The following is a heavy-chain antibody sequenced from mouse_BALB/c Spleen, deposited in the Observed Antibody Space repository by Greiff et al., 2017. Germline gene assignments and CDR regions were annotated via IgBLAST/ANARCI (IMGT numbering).Heavy chain of an antibody. CDR1: GYSFPGYY. CDR3: ARGDYYGSPYAMDY. J-gene: IGHJ4*01. V-gene: IGHV1S34*01. CDR2: ISCYNGAT. D-gene: IGHD1-1*01. Sequence: LVKTGASVKISCKASGYSFPGYYVHWVKQRHGKSLEWIGYISCYNGATSYNQKFKGKATFTVDTSSSTAYMQFNSLTSEDSAVYYCARGDYYGSPYAMDYWGQGTSVTVSS.